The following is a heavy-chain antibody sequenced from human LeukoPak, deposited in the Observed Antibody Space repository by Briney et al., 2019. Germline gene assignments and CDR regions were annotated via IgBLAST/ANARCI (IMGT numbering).Heavy chain of an antibody. V-gene: IGHV3-48*03. CDR1: GFTLSSYE. Sequence: GSLRLSCAASGFTLSSYEMNWVRQAPGTGLEWLSYISSSGSSIKYADSVKGRFTISRDNAENSLYLQMNSLRVEDTAVYYCTRGTVTASYWYFDLWGRGTLVTVSS. CDR2: ISSSGSSI. D-gene: IGHD4-17*01. CDR3: TRGTVTASYWYFDL. J-gene: IGHJ2*01.